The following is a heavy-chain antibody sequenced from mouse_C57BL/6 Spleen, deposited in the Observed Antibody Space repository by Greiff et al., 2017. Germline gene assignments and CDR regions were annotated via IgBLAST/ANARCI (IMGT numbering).Heavy chain of an antibody. V-gene: IGHV1-76*01. D-gene: IGHD1-1*01. CDR3: ARGGGSRGPYAMDY. CDR1: GYTFTDYY. J-gene: IGHJ4*01. Sequence: VQLQQSGAELVRPGASVKLSCKASGYTFTDYYINWVKQRPGQGLEWIARIYPGSGNTYYNEKFKGKATLTAEKSSSTAYMRLSSLKSEDSAVYCCARGGGSRGPYAMDYWGQGTSVTVSS. CDR2: IYPGSGNT.